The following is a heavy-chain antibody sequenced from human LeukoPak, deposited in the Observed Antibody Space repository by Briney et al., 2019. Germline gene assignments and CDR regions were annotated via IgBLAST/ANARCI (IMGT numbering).Heavy chain of an antibody. CDR1: GFTFSSYA. J-gene: IGHJ4*02. D-gene: IGHD2-2*01. CDR3: AKSARYCSSTSCSPGGDY. V-gene: IGHV3-23*01. CDR2: ISGSGGST. Sequence: PGGSLRLSCAPSGFTFSSYAMSWVRQAPGKGLEWVSAISGSGGSTYYADSVKGRFTISRDNSKNTLYLQMNSLRAEDTAVYYCAKSARYCSSTSCSPGGDYWGQGTLVTVCS.